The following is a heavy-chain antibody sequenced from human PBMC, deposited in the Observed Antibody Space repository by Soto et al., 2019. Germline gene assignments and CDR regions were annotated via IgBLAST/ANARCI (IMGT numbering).Heavy chain of an antibody. D-gene: IGHD3-16*01. J-gene: IGHJ4*02. V-gene: IGHV3-23*04. Sequence: DVQLVDSGGGLVQPGGSRRLSCAASGFTFRNLAMSWVRQAPGKGLEWVSLVSATAGTTYYTDSVKGRFTISRDNSRNTVYLQMNSLRADDTAVYYCAKDRLAGGFDYWGQGTLVTVSS. CDR2: VSATAGTT. CDR1: GFTFRNLA. CDR3: AKDRLAGGFDY.